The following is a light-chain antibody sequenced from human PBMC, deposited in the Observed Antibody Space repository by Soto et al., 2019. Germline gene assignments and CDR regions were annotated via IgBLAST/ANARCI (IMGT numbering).Light chain of an antibody. CDR3: LQTYSTPIT. J-gene: IGKJ5*01. Sequence: DIKMTQSPSSLSASVGDRVTIAYWASQSISNYLNWYQQRPGKAPKLLIYAASSLQSGVPSRFSGSGSGTDFTLTISSLQPEDFVTYYCLQTYSTPITFGQGTRLENK. V-gene: IGKV1-39*01. CDR1: QSISNY. CDR2: AAS.